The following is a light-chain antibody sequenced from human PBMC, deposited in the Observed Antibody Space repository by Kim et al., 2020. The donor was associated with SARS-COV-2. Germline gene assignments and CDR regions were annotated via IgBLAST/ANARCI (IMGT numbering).Light chain of an antibody. Sequence: LSPGERAPLHCRASQSVSSYLAWYQQKPGQAPRLLISDASNRATGIPARFSGSGSGTDFTLTISSLEPEDFAVYYCQQRNTWPPYTFGQGTKLEI. CDR1: QSVSSY. V-gene: IGKV3-11*01. CDR3: QQRNTWPPYT. CDR2: DAS. J-gene: IGKJ2*01.